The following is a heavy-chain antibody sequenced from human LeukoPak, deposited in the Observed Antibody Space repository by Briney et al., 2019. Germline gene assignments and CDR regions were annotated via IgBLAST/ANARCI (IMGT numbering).Heavy chain of an antibody. J-gene: IGHJ4*02. CDR3: AAGEAMVTLDY. CDR2: IYYSGST. CDR1: GGSISSYY. Sequence: SETLSLTCTVSGGSISSYYWSWIRQPPGKGLEWIGYIYYSGSTNYNPSLESRVTISVDTSKNHFSLKLSSVTAADTAVYYCAAGEAMVTLDYWGQGTLVTVSS. V-gene: IGHV4-59*01. D-gene: IGHD5-18*01.